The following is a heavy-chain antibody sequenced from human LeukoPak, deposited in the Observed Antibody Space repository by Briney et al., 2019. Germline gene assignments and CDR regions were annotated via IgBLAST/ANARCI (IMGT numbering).Heavy chain of an antibody. CDR1: GFTFSSYW. V-gene: IGHV3-7*01. Sequence: GGSLRLSCAASGFTFSSYWMSWVRQAPGKGLEWVANIKQDGSEKYYVDSVKGRFTISRDNAKNSLYLQMNSLRAEDTAVYYCARDYYDYVWGSYRHTFDYWGQGTLVTVSS. J-gene: IGHJ4*02. CDR3: ARDYYDYVWGSYRHTFDY. D-gene: IGHD3-16*02. CDR2: IKQDGSEK.